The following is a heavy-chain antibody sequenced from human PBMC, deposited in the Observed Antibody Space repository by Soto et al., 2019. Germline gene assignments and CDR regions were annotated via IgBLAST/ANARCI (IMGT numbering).Heavy chain of an antibody. V-gene: IGHV3-30*04. J-gene: IGHJ3*02. CDR3: TALPRLPFDI. D-gene: IGHD5-18*01. CDR2: ISHDGKNK. Sequence: HPGGSLRLSCTASKFTFSSYLMHWVRQAPGKGLEWVAIISHDGKNKDYLNSVKGRFTVSRDNSKNTLYLQMDSLRSDDTAVYYCTALPRLPFDIWGQGTMVTVSS. CDR1: KFTFSSYL.